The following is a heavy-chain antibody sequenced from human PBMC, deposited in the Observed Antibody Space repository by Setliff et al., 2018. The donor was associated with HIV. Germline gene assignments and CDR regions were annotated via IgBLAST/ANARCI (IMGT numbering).Heavy chain of an antibody. Sequence: GASVKVSCKASAYSFTDYFIHWVRQAPGKGLEWMGGFDPEDDETVYARKFQGRVTMTEDTSTDTAYMELSSLRSEDTAVYYCARYRPNHPQNAFDIWGQGTMVTVSS. D-gene: IGHD5-12*01. CDR3: ARYRPNHPQNAFDI. CDR2: FDPEDDET. CDR1: AYSFTDYF. V-gene: IGHV1-24*01. J-gene: IGHJ3*02.